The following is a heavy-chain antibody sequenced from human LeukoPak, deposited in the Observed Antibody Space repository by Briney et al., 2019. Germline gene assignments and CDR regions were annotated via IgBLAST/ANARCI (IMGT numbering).Heavy chain of an antibody. J-gene: IGHJ3*02. CDR1: GGSISSSNW. CDR2: IYHSGST. V-gene: IGHV4-4*02. Sequence: PSETLSLTCAVSGGSISSSNWWSWVRQPPGQGLEWIGEIYHSGSTNYNPSLKSRVTMSVDTSKNQFSLKLSSVTAADTAVYYCARPPSMYYYDSSGSGAFDIWGQGTMVTVSS. D-gene: IGHD3-22*01. CDR3: ARPPSMYYYDSSGSGAFDI.